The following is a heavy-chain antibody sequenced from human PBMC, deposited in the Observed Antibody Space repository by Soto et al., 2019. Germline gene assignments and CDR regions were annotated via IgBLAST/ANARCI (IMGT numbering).Heavy chain of an antibody. V-gene: IGHV3-23*01. J-gene: IGHJ4*02. CDR1: GFTFSTYA. CDR2: ISGSGGST. Sequence: EVQLLESGGGLVQPGGSLRLSCAASGFTFSTYAMNWVRQAPGKGLEWVSAISGSGGSTYYADSVKGRFTISRDNSKNTVYLQMNSLRAEDTVVYYCAKAGNVLYYYDTSGYYYGYWGQGTLVTVSS. CDR3: AKAGNVLYYYDTSGYYYGY. D-gene: IGHD3-22*01.